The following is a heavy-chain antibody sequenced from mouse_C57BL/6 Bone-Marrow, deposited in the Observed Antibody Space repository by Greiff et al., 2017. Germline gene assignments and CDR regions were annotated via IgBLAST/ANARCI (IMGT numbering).Heavy chain of an antibody. Sequence: EVQLQESGPGLVKPSQSLSLTCSVTGYSITSGYYWNWIRQFPGNKLEWMGYISYDGSNNYNPSLKNRISITRDTSKNQFFLKLNSVTTEDTATYYCARDPHYYGSSYYYFDYWGQGTTLTVSS. V-gene: IGHV3-6*01. CDR1: GYSITSGYY. D-gene: IGHD1-1*01. J-gene: IGHJ2*01. CDR3: ARDPHYYGSSYYYFDY. CDR2: ISYDGSN.